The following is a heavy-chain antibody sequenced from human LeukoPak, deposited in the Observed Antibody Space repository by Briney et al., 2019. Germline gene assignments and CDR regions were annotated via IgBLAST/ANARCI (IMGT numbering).Heavy chain of an antibody. V-gene: IGHV3-72*01. CDR1: GFTFSSYW. Sequence: GGSLRLSCAASGFTFSSYWMSWVRQAPGKGLEWVGRTRNKANSYTTEYAASVKGRFTISRDDLKNSLFLQMNSLKTEDTAVYYCAKVSVVDCSGGSCYYFDYWGQRTLVTVSS. J-gene: IGHJ4*02. D-gene: IGHD2-15*01. CDR3: AKVSVVDCSGGSCYYFDY. CDR2: TRNKANSYTT.